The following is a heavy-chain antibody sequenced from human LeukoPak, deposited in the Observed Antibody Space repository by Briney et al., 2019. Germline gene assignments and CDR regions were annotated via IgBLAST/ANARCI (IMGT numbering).Heavy chain of an antibody. CDR3: ARESPSCSRCFQH. Sequence: QAGGSLRLSCAASGFTFISYWMHWVRQTPGKGLVWLSRINSDGSSTNYADSVKGRFTISRDNANSTLFLQMTSLTADDTAVYYCARESPSCSRCFQHWGQGALVSVSS. V-gene: IGHV3-74*01. D-gene: IGHD2-2*01. CDR1: GFTFISYW. CDR2: INSDGSST. J-gene: IGHJ1*01.